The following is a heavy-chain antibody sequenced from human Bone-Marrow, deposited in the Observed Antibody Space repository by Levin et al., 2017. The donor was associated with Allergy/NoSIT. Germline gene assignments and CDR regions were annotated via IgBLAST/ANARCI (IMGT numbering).Heavy chain of an antibody. Sequence: ASVKVSCKASGYTFIDYYMHWVRQAPGQGLEWVGWINPKTGDTDYTQKFQGRVTMTTDNSVNTAYLHLSSLTSGDPPGYYCARDYGDLTNCLEPGGQGTLVTVSS. D-gene: IGHD4-17*01. CDR2: INPKTGDT. J-gene: IGHJ5*01. CDR3: ARDYGDLTNCLEP. CDR1: GYTFIDYY. V-gene: IGHV1-2*02.